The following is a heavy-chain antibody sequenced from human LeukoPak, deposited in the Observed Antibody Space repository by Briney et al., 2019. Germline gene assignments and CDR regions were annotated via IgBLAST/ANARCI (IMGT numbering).Heavy chain of an antibody. CDR1: GGSISSYY. Sequence: SETLSLTCTVSGGSISSYYWSWIRQPPGKGLEWIGYIYYSGSTTYNPSLKSRVTISVDTSKNQFSLKLSSVTAADTAVYYCARLSTEYFDYWGQGTLVTVSS. CDR2: IYYSGST. V-gene: IGHV4-59*08. D-gene: IGHD1-14*01. J-gene: IGHJ4*02. CDR3: ARLSTEYFDY.